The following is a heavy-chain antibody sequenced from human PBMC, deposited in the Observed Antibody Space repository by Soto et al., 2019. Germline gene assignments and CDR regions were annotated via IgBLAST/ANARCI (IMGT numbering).Heavy chain of an antibody. CDR2: IYYSGST. CDR3: ARAQLVGYYFDS. V-gene: IGHV4-30-4*08. D-gene: IGHD2-2*01. J-gene: IGHJ4*02. Sequence: QVQLQESGPGLVKPSQTMSLTCTVSGGSITSDNYSWTWIRQPPGKGLEWIGYIYYSGSTYYNPSLKSRVNISVDKAKNQLSLRLSSVTAADTAVYYCARAQLVGYYFDSWGQGTLVTVSS. CDR1: GGSITSDNYS.